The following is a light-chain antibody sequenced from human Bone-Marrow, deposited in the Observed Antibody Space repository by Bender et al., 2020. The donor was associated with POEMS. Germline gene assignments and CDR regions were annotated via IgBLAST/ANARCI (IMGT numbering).Light chain of an antibody. CDR1: GLAGQFTY. CDR3: GTWNSDARIGV. V-gene: IGLV1-51*01. CDR2: DNN. J-gene: IGLJ3*02. Sequence: YELTQSPSVSVSPGQTARITCSGDGLAGQFTYWYQQFPGTAPKIVLFDNNKRPSGIPDRFSGSKSGTSATLVITGLQIGDEADYYCGTWNSDARIGVFGGGTRVTVL.